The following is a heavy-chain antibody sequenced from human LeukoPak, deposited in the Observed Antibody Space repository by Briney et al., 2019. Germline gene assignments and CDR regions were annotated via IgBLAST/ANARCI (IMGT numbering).Heavy chain of an antibody. CDR2: ISYDGSNK. CDR1: GFTFSSYG. Sequence: GGSLRLSCAASGFTFSSYGMHWVRQAPGKGLEWVAVISYDGSNKYYADSVKGRFTISRDNSKNTLYLQMNSLRAADTAVYYCVPLYEAGWIQLWYPKRYFDYWGQGTLVTVSS. V-gene: IGHV3-30*03. CDR3: VPLYEAGWIQLWYPKRYFDY. J-gene: IGHJ4*02. D-gene: IGHD5-18*01.